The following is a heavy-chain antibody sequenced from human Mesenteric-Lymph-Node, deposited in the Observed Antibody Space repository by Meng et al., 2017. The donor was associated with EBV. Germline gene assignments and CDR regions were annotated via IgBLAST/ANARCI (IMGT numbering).Heavy chain of an antibody. J-gene: IGHJ4*02. CDR2: INPSDGST. D-gene: IGHD3/OR15-3a*01. CDR1: GFTFTSFH. Sequence: QLVQAGAEVKKPGASVKVSCKASGFTFTSFHMHWVRQAPGQGLEWMGIINPSDGSTGYAQRFQGRVTMTSESSTSTVYMELSSLKSEDTAVYFCARGLDWGSPFDYWGQGTLVTVSS. CDR3: ARGLDWGSPFDY. V-gene: IGHV1-46*01.